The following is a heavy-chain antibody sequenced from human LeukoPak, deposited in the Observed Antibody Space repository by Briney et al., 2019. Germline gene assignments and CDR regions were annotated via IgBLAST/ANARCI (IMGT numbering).Heavy chain of an antibody. D-gene: IGHD3-3*01. CDR3: AKDISPDFWSGSNFDY. Sequence: PGRSLRLSCAASGFTFDDYAMHWVRQAPGKGLEWVSGISWNSARIGYADSVKGRFTISRDNAKNSLYLQMNSLRVEDMALYYCAKDISPDFWSGSNFDYWGQGTLVTVSS. CDR2: ISWNSARI. V-gene: IGHV3-9*03. J-gene: IGHJ4*02. CDR1: GFTFDDYA.